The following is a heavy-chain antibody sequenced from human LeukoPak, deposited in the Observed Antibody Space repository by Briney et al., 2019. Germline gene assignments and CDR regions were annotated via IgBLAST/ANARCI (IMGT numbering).Heavy chain of an antibody. CDR2: ITTSDGNT. CDR3: AKDGGLWVSAHWGDS. V-gene: IGHV3-23*01. D-gene: IGHD7-27*01. J-gene: IGHJ4*02. Sequence: GGSLRLSCAASGFTFSSYTMSWVRPAPGKGREWVSTITTSDGNTYYADSVKGRFTVSRDNSKNTLFLQMNSLRAEDTAVYYCAKDGGLWVSAHWGDSWGRGTLVTVSS. CDR1: GFTFSSYT.